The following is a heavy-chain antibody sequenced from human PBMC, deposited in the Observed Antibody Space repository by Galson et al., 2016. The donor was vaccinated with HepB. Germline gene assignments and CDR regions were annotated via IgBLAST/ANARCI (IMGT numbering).Heavy chain of an antibody. Sequence: SLRLSCAPSGFTFSSYGMHWVRQAPGKGLEWVAVIWYDGSKKDYAESVKGRFTISRDNSKNTLYLQMHSLRGEDTAVYFCARDRRGIAVAGTLDIWGQGTMVTVSS. D-gene: IGHD6-19*01. CDR1: GFTFSSYG. V-gene: IGHV3-33*01. CDR3: ARDRRGIAVAGTLDI. J-gene: IGHJ3*02. CDR2: IWYDGSKK.